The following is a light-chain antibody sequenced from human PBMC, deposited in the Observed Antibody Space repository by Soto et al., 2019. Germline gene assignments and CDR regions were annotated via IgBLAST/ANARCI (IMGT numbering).Light chain of an antibody. Sequence: QSVLTQPPSVSGAPGQRVTISCTGSSSNIGAGYDVHWYQQLPGTAPKLLIYGNGNRPSGVPDRFSGSKSGTSASLAITGLQAEDEADYYCQSYDSSLIGAVFGGGTKLTVL. CDR3: QSYDSSLIGAV. V-gene: IGLV1-40*01. CDR2: GNG. CDR1: SSNIGAGYD. J-gene: IGLJ2*01.